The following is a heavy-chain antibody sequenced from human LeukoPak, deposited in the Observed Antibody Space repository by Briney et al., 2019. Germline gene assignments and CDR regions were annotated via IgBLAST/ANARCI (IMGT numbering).Heavy chain of an antibody. D-gene: IGHD7-27*01. CDR2: IYHSGSGST. J-gene: IGHJ5*02. CDR3: ARVPNWGSWYGFDP. Sequence: SETLSLTCTVSGGSISSGGHSWSWIRQPPGKGLEWIGYIYHSGSGSTYYNPSLKSRVTISIDKSKNQFSLKLNSVTAADTAVYYCARVPNWGSWYGFDPWGQGTLVTVSS. V-gene: IGHV4-30-2*01. CDR1: GGSISSGGHS.